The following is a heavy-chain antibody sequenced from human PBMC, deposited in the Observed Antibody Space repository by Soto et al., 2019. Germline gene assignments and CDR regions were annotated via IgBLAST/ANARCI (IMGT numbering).Heavy chain of an antibody. D-gene: IGHD2-2*01. V-gene: IGHV1-18*01. CDR2: ISAYNGNT. J-gene: IGHJ5*02. Sequence: QVQLVQSGAEVKKPGASVKVSCKASGYTFTSYGISWVRQAPGQGLEWMGWISAYNGNTNYAQKLQGRVTMTTDTSTSTAYMELRSLRSDDTAVYYCARVDALGYGISTSCPPSWFDPWGQGTLVTVSS. CDR1: GYTFTSYG. CDR3: ARVDALGYGISTSCPPSWFDP.